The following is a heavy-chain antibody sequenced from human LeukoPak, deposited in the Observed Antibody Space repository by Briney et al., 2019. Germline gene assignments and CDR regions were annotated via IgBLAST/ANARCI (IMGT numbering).Heavy chain of an antibody. Sequence: PGRSLRLSCAASGFSFSNYAMHWVRQAPGKGLEWVAVISFDGTNKYYADSVKGRLTISRDNSENTLHLQMNSQRAEDTAVYFCVREVAVSGTENGAFNVWGPGTTVTVSS. J-gene: IGHJ6*02. CDR3: VREVAVSGTENGAFNV. CDR2: ISFDGTNK. CDR1: GFSFSNYA. D-gene: IGHD6-19*01. V-gene: IGHV3-30-3*01.